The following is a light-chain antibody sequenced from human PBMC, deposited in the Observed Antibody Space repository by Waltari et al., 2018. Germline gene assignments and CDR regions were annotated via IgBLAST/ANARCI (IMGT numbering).Light chain of an antibody. CDR1: SSDVGGYNY. CDR2: EVS. CDR3: SSYAGSNNFWV. V-gene: IGLV2-8*01. Sequence: QSALTQPPSASGSPGQSVPISCTGTSSDVGGYNYVSWYQQHPGKAPKLMIYEVSKGPSGVPYLFSGSKSGNTASLTVSGLQAEDEADYYCSSYAGSNNFWVFGGGTKLTVL. J-gene: IGLJ3*02.